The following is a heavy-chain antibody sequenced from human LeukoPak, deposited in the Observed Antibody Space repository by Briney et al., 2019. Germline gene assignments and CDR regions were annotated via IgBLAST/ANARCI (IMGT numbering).Heavy chain of an antibody. V-gene: IGHV3-21*01. CDR1: GFTFSSYS. CDR2: ISSSSSYI. D-gene: IGHD3-10*01. Sequence: GGSLRLSCAASGFTFSSYSMNWVRQAPGKGLEWASSISSSSSYIYYADSVKGRFTISRDNAKNSLYLQMNSLRAEDTAVYYCAREGVGYYGSGSYTRWGQGTLVTVSS. CDR3: AREGVGYYGSGSYTR. J-gene: IGHJ4*02.